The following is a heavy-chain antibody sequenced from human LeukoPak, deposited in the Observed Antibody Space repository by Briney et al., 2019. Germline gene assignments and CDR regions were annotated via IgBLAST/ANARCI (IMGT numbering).Heavy chain of an antibody. CDR2: IYSGGST. V-gene: IGHV3-66*01. Sequence: PGGSLRLSCAASGFTVSSNYMSWVRQAPGKGLEWVSVIYSGGSTYYADSVKGRFTISRDNSKNTLYLQMNSLRAEDTAVYYCARRQLDYGSGSYYFSYWGQGTLVTVSS. CDR1: GFTVSSNY. D-gene: IGHD3-10*01. J-gene: IGHJ4*02. CDR3: ARRQLDYGSGSYYFSY.